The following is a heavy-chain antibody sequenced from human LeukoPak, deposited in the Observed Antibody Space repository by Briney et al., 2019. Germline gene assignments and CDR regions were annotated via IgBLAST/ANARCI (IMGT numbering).Heavy chain of an antibody. V-gene: IGHV4-30-4*01. CDR1: GGSISSGDYY. J-gene: IGHJ4*02. Sequence: SQTLSLTCTVSGGSISSGDYYWSWIRQPPGKGLEWIGYIYFSGSTYYNPSLKSRVTISVDTSKNQFSLKLSSVTAADTAVYYCARDSSGYPFDYWGQGTLVTVSS. CDR3: ARDSSGYPFDY. CDR2: IYFSGST. D-gene: IGHD3-22*01.